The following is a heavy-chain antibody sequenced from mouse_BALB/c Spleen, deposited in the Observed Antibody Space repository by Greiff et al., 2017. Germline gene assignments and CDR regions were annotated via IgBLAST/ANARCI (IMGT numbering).Heavy chain of an antibody. J-gene: IGHJ1*01. CDR1: GFTFSDYG. D-gene: IGHD2-4*01. CDR3: ARSYDYDGGYFDV. CDR2: ISNLAYSI. V-gene: IGHV5-15*02. Sequence: EVMLVESGGGLVQPGGSRKLSCAASGFTFSDYGMAWVRQAPGKGPEWVAFISNLAYSIYYADTVTGRFTISRENAKNTPYLEMSSLRSEDTAMYYCARSYDYDGGYFDVWGAGTTVTVAS.